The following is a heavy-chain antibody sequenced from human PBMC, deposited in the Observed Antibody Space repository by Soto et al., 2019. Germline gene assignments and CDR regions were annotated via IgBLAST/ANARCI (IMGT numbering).Heavy chain of an antibody. CDR1: GGSISSGDYY. J-gene: IGHJ3*02. V-gene: IGHV4-30-4*01. CDR2: IYYGGST. Sequence: PSETLSLTCTVSGGSISSGDYYWSWIRQPPGKGLEWIGYIYYGGSTYYNPSLKSRVTISVDTSKNQFSLKLSSVTAADTAVYYCARRSLDHDFWSGYYPHDAFDIWGQGTMVTVSS. D-gene: IGHD3-3*01. CDR3: ARRSLDHDFWSGYYPHDAFDI.